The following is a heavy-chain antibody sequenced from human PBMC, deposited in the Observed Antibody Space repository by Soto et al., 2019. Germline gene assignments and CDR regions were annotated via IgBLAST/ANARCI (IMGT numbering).Heavy chain of an antibody. Sequence: SQTHPLTCAISGDSVCSNSAAWNVIRQSPSRGLEWLGRTYYRSKWYNDYAVSVKSRITINPDTSKNQFSLQLNSVTPEDTAVYYCASEAWGIAAAGSAWFDPWGQGTLVTVSS. V-gene: IGHV6-1*01. CDR2: TYYRSKWYN. D-gene: IGHD6-13*01. CDR1: GDSVCSNSAA. CDR3: ASEAWGIAAAGSAWFDP. J-gene: IGHJ5*02.